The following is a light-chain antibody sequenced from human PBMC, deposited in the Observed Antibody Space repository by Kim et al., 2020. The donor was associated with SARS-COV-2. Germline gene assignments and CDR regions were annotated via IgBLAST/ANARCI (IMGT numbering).Light chain of an antibody. J-gene: IGKJ2*01. CDR3: QQYDNPYT. Sequence: DIQMTQSPSSLSASVGDRVTITCQASQDISNYLNWYQHKPGKAPKLLIYDASNLETGVPSRFSGSGSGTDFTFTISSLQPEDIATYYCQQYDNPYTFGQGTKLEI. V-gene: IGKV1-33*01. CDR2: DAS. CDR1: QDISNY.